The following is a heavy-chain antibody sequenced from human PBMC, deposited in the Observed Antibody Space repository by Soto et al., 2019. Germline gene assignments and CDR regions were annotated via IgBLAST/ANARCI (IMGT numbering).Heavy chain of an antibody. Sequence: PSETLSLTCAVYNGSFSVYFWTWIRQPPGKGLEWIGEINHAGSTNYNPSLKSRVTISLDTSRNQFSLKLRSVTAADTAVYYCARDATRRGACDIWGQGTMVTVSS. J-gene: IGHJ3*02. V-gene: IGHV4-34*01. CDR2: INHAGST. CDR1: NGSFSVYF. CDR3: ARDATRRGACDI. D-gene: IGHD2-15*01.